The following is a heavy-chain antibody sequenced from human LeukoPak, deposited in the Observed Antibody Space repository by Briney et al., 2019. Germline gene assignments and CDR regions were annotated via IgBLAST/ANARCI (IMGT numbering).Heavy chain of an antibody. J-gene: IGHJ1*01. CDR2: ISGSGSII. CDR3: ARDGGYSYCYGLSY. D-gene: IGHD5-18*01. Sequence: GGFVRLSCAASGLTLSTYEMNWVRQPPGKGLEWVSYISGSGSIIYYPDSVKGRLTISRDNAKNSLYLQMNSLRGEDTAVYYCARDGGYSYCYGLSYWGQGTLVTVSS. CDR1: GLTLSTYE. V-gene: IGHV3-48*03.